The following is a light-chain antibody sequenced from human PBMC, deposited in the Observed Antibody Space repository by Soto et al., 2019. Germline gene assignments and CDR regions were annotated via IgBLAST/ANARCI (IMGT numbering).Light chain of an antibody. CDR2: GAS. Sequence: EIVLTQSPGTLSLSPGERATLSCRASQSVSSNFLAWYQQRPGQAPRLLIYGASSRATGIPDRFSGSGSGTDFTLTISRLEPEDFAVYYCQHYVNSPITFGQGTRLEIK. J-gene: IGKJ5*01. CDR1: QSVSSNF. CDR3: QHYVNSPIT. V-gene: IGKV3-20*01.